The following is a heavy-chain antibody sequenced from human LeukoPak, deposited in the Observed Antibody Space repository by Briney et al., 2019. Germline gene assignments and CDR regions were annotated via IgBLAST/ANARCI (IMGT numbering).Heavy chain of an antibody. CDR3: ARGWARSSIAACKFDT. CDR1: GYTFTSYG. Sequence: ASVKVSCKASGYTFTSYGISWVRQAPGQGLEWMGWISAYNGNTNYAQKLQGRVTMTTDTSTSTAYMELRSLRSDDTAVYYCARGWARSSIAACKFDTWGQGTLVTVSS. J-gene: IGHJ5*02. CDR2: ISAYNGNT. V-gene: IGHV1-18*01. D-gene: IGHD6-6*01.